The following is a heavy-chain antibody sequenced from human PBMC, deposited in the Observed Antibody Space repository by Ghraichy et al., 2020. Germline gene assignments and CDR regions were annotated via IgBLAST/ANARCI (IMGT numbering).Heavy chain of an antibody. J-gene: IGHJ6*02. CDR2: ITHSGST. CDR1: GESFSGFY. D-gene: IGHD3-10*01. V-gene: IGHV4-34*01. Sequence: SETLSLTCAVYGESFSGFYWSWIRQPPGKGLEWIGEITHSGSTHYNPSLKSRVTISVDTSKNQFSLKLSSVTAADTAFYYCARALWFGELLENFYNYGLDVWGPGTTVTLPS. CDR3: ARALWFGELLENFYNYGLDV.